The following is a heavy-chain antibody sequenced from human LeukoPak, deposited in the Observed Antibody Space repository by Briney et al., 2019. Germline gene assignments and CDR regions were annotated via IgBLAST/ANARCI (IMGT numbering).Heavy chain of an antibody. V-gene: IGHV1-69*06. CDR3: ARGPQSTRLANTPYYYYYYMDV. Sequence: VASVKVSCKASGGTFSSYAISWVRQAPGQGLEWMGGIIPIFGTANYAQKFQGRVTITADKSTSTAYMELSSLRSEDTAVSYCARGPQSTRLANTPYYYYYYMDVWGKGTTVTISS. D-gene: IGHD3-16*01. J-gene: IGHJ6*03. CDR1: GGTFSSYA. CDR2: IIPIFGTA.